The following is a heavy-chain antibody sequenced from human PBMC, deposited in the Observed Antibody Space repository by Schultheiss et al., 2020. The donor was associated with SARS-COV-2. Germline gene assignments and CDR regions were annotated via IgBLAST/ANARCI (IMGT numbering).Heavy chain of an antibody. J-gene: IGHJ4*02. CDR2: IRFDGNNQ. CDR3: AKDRYCSGGACLRSYFDY. Sequence: VGSLRLSCAASGFTFSSYSMNWVRQAPGKGLEWVAFIRFDGNNQYYADSVKGRFTISRDNSKNTLYLQMNSLRAEDTAVYFCAKDRYCSGGACLRSYFDYWGQGTLVTVSS. CDR1: GFTFSSYS. D-gene: IGHD2-15*01. V-gene: IGHV3-30*02.